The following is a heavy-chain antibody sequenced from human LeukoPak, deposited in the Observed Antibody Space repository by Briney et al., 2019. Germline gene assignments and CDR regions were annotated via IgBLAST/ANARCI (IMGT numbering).Heavy chain of an antibody. Sequence: PGRSLRLSCAASAFTFSNYAMHWVRQAPGKGLEWVAIIWYDGSNKYYADSVRGRFTISRDNSKNTLYLQMNSLRAEDTAVYYCARGWNYFDYWGQGTLVTVSS. CDR3: ARGWNYFDY. CDR1: AFTFSNYA. CDR2: IWYDGSNK. D-gene: IGHD5-24*01. J-gene: IGHJ4*02. V-gene: IGHV3-33*01.